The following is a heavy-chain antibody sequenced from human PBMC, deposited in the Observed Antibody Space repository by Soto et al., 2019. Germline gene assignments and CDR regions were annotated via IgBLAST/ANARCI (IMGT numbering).Heavy chain of an antibody. CDR3: ARVGIVAGPFDS. V-gene: IGHV4-31*03. Sequence: QVQLQESGPGLVKPSQTLSLTCTVSGGSISSGGYYWSWIRQHPGKGLEWIGYIYYSGSTYYDPPLETRVTMSVDTSKNQFSLKLSSVTAADTAVYYCARVGIVAGPFDSWGQGTLVTVSS. CDR2: IYYSGST. CDR1: GGSISSGGYY. J-gene: IGHJ4*02. D-gene: IGHD6-19*01.